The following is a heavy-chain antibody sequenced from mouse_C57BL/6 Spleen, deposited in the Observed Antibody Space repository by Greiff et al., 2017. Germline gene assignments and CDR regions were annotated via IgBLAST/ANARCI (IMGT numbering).Heavy chain of an antibody. CDR2: INPSTGGT. V-gene: IGHV1-42*01. Sequence: VHVKQSGPELVKPGASVKISCKASGYSFTGYYMNWVKQSPEKSLEWIGEINPSTGGTTYNQKFKAKATLTVDKSSSTAYMQLKILTSEDSAVYYCARSHYYGSGGYYFDYWGQGTTLTVSS. J-gene: IGHJ2*01. CDR1: GYSFTGYY. CDR3: ARSHYYGSGGYYFDY. D-gene: IGHD1-1*01.